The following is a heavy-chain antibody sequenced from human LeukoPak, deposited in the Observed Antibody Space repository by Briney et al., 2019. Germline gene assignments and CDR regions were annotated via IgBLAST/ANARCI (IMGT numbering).Heavy chain of an antibody. D-gene: IGHD3-10*01. V-gene: IGHV3-66*01. CDR3: ASTYYGSGSYFAY. J-gene: IGHJ4*02. CDR1: GFTVSSNY. CDR2: IYSGGST. Sequence: GSLRLPCAASGFTVSSNYMSWVRQAPGKGLEWVSVIYSGGSTYYADSVKGRFTISRDNSKNTLYLQMNSLRAEDTAVYYCASTYYGSGSYFAYWGQGTLVTVSS.